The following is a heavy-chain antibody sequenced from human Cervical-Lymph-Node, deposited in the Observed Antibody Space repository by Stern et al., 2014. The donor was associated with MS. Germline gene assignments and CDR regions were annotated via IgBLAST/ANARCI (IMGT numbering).Heavy chain of an antibody. Sequence: QVQLVQSGSELKKAGASVKISCKASGYPFISYAMNWGRQAPGQGLEWMGRIHTDTGDPTYAQGFTGRFVFSLDTSVSTAYLQINNLKAEDTAIYFCTSLVWGSYRGDYWGQGTLVSVSS. D-gene: IGHD3-16*01. CDR3: TSLVWGSYRGDY. V-gene: IGHV7-4-1*02. CDR1: GYPFISYA. CDR2: IHTDTGDP. J-gene: IGHJ4*02.